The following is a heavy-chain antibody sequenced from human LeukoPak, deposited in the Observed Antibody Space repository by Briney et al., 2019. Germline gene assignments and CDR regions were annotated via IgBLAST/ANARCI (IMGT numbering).Heavy chain of an antibody. J-gene: IGHJ4*02. Sequence: SETLSLTCTVSGGSISSSSYSWGWIRQPPGKGLEWIGSIYYSGSTYYNPSLKSRVTISVDTSKNQFSLKLSSVTAADTAVYYCARVQRTYGAEYYFDYWGQGTLVTVSS. CDR2: IYYSGST. CDR3: ARVQRTYGAEYYFDY. CDR1: GGSISSSSYS. D-gene: IGHD4-17*01. V-gene: IGHV4-39*07.